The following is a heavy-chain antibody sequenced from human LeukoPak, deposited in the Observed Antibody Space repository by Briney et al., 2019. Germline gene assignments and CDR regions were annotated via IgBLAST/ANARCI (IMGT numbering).Heavy chain of an antibody. CDR2: ISGSGGAT. CDR1: GFTFSSYA. Sequence: GGSLRLSCAASGFTFSSYAMSWVRQAPGKGLEWVSAISGSGGATYCVDSVKGWFTISRDNSKNTLYLQMNSLRAEDTAVYYCARQLAQAEGRAFDIWGQGTKVTVSS. J-gene: IGHJ3*02. D-gene: IGHD6-19*01. CDR3: ARQLAQAEGRAFDI. V-gene: IGHV3-23*01.